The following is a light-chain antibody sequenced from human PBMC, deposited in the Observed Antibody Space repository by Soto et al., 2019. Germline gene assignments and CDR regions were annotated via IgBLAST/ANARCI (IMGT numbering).Light chain of an antibody. CDR3: QQRSNWPYT. CDR2: DAS. Sequence: EIVLTQSPAPLSLSPGARATLSCRASQSVSSYLAWYQQKPGQAPRLLIYDASNRATGIPARFSGSGSGTDFTLTISSLEPEDFAVYYCQQRSNWPYTFGQGTKLEIK. CDR1: QSVSSY. J-gene: IGKJ2*01. V-gene: IGKV3-11*01.